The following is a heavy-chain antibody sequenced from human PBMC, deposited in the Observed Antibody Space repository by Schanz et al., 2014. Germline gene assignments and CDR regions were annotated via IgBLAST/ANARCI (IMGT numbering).Heavy chain of an antibody. CDR1: GYTFTGYY. CDR3: ARERGRGYCSRTSCSKDYGLDV. CDR2: IIPILGME. V-gene: IGHV1-69*09. D-gene: IGHD2-2*01. J-gene: IGHJ6*02. Sequence: QVLLVQSGAEVKQPGASVKVSCKASGYTFTGYYIHWVRQAPGQGFEWMGKIIPILGMENYAQKFQGRVTITADISTSTAYMDLSSLRSDDTAVYFCARERGRGYCSRTSCSKDYGLDVWGQGTTVTVSS.